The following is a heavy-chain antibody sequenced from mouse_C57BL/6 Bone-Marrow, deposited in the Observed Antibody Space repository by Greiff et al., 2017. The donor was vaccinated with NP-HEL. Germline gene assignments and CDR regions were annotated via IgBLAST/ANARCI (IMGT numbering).Heavy chain of an antibody. CDR1: GFTFSDYG. CDR2: ISSGSSTI. CDR3: ARREDFDY. Sequence: EVQLLESGGGLVKPGGSLKLSCAASGFTFSDYGMHWVRQAPEKGLEWVAYISSGSSTISYADTVKGRFTISRDNAKNTLFLQMTSLRSEDTAMYYCARREDFDYWGQGTTLTVSS. V-gene: IGHV5-17*01. J-gene: IGHJ2*01.